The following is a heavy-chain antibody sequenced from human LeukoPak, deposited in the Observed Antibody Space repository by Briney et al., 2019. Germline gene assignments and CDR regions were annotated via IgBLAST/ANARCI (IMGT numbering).Heavy chain of an antibody. J-gene: IGHJ3*02. CDR3: ARDWPSEWQHLPDYDAVDI. Sequence: GGSLRLSCAVSGLTFSDYRMIWVRQAPGKGLEWVSAISGSGGNTYYADSVKGRFTISRDNSKNTLYLQMDSLRAEDTAVYYCARDWPSEWQHLPDYDAVDIWGQGTMVTVSS. V-gene: IGHV3-23*01. D-gene: IGHD6-13*01. CDR2: ISGSGGNT. CDR1: GLTFSDYR.